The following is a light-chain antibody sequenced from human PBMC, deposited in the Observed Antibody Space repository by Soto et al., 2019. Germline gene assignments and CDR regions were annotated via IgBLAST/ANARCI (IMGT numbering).Light chain of an antibody. CDR2: GAS. CDR1: ESISRDY. V-gene: IGKV3-20*01. CDR3: QQYGGVPYT. J-gene: IGKJ2*01. Sequence: EIVLTQSPGTLSLSPGQRATLSCRASESISRDYLAWYQQRLGQAPRLLIYGASSGATGIPDRFGGSGSGTDFTLTISRLEPEDFAIYYCQQYGGVPYTFGQGTKLEIK.